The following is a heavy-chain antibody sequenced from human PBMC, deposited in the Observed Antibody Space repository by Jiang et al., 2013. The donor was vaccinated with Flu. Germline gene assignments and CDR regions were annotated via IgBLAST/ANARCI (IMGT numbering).Heavy chain of an antibody. D-gene: IGHD3-9*01. J-gene: IGHJ3*02. CDR1: GFTFSNYA. Sequence: QLLESGGGLVQPGGSLRLSCAASGFTFSNYAMHWVRQAPGKGLECVSAISSNGGSTYYADSVKGRLTISRDNSKNTLYLQMGSLRDEDMAVYYCARGTRWDVLTSAFDIWGQGTMVTVSS. CDR2: ISSNGGST. CDR3: ARGTRWDVLTSAFDI. V-gene: IGHV3-64*07.